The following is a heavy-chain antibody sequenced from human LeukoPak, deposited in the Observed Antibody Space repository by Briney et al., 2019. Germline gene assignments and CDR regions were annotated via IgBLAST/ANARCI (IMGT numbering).Heavy chain of an antibody. CDR2: INANSGGT. Sequence: ASVKVSCKASGYTFTVNYMHWVQQAPGQGLEWMGWINANSGGTKYAQKFQGRVTMTRDTSISTAYMELSRLRSDDPAVYYWARGSGSSWFALWGQGTLVTVSS. J-gene: IGHJ5*02. D-gene: IGHD3-10*01. V-gene: IGHV1-2*02. CDR1: GYTFTVNY. CDR3: ARGSGSSWFAL.